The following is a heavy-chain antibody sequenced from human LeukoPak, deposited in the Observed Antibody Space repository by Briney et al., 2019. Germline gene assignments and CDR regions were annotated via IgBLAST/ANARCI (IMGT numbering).Heavy chain of an antibody. J-gene: IGHJ4*02. CDR1: GFTFAHAW. CDR3: STDRYYYDSSPRY. CDR2: IKSKTDGGTT. D-gene: IGHD3-22*01. V-gene: IGHV3-15*07. Sequence: GGSLRLSCAASGFTFAHAWTNRVRQPPGKGLEWVGRIKSKTDGGTTDYAAPVKGRFTISRDDSKNTLYLQMNSLTTEDTAVFYCSTDRYYYDSSPRYWGQGTLVTVSS.